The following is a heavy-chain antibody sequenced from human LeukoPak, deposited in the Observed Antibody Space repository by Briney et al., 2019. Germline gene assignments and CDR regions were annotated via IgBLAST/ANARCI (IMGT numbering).Heavy chain of an antibody. J-gene: IGHJ4*02. V-gene: IGHV4-59*02. D-gene: IGHD4-17*01. CDR2: VHDTGST. CDR1: GSSVSTFY. Sequence: SETLSLTCIVSGSSVSTFYWSWLRQSPGTGLEWIGFVHDTGSTAYNPSLKSRVTISLETSKNQLSLKLSSVTAADTAVYYCARSADYGDPIDYWGQGTLVTVSS. CDR3: ARSADYGDPIDY.